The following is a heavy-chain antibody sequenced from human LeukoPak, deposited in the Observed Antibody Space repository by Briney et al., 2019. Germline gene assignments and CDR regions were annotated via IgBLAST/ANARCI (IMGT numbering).Heavy chain of an antibody. D-gene: IGHD2-2*01. CDR1: GFTFSSYG. Sequence: GGSLRLXCAASGFTFSSYGMHWVRQAPGKGLESVAFIRYDGSNKYYADSVKGRFTISRDNSKNTLYLQMNSLRAEDTAVYYCAKHYRGYCSSTSCYGVDYWGQGTLVTVSS. CDR3: AKHYRGYCSSTSCYGVDY. J-gene: IGHJ4*02. V-gene: IGHV3-30*02. CDR2: IRYDGSNK.